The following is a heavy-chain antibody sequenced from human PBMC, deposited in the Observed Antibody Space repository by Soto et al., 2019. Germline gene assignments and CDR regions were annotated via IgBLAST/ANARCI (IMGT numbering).Heavy chain of an antibody. CDR3: ATISVASNTEY. V-gene: IGHV3-23*01. D-gene: IGHD5-12*01. CDR1: GFTFSSYA. CDR2: TSSNGAAT. Sequence: LRLSCAASGFTFSSYAMSWVRQAPGKGMDWVSSTSSNGAATYYGDSVRGRFTFSRDNSKNMLYLQMNSLTAGDTAVYYCATISVASNTEYWGQGTQVTVSS. J-gene: IGHJ4*02.